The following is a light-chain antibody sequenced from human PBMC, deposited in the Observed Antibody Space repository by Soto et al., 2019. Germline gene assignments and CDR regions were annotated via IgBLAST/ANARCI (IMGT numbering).Light chain of an antibody. CDR2: GAS. V-gene: IGKV3-20*01. CDR3: QQYGSSPLVT. J-gene: IGKJ5*01. Sequence: EIVLTQSPGTLSLSPEERATLSCRASQSVSSSYLAWYQHKPGQAPRLLIYGASSRATGIPDRFSGSGSGTDFTLTISRLEPEDFAVYYCQQYGSSPLVTFGQGTRLEIK. CDR1: QSVSSSY.